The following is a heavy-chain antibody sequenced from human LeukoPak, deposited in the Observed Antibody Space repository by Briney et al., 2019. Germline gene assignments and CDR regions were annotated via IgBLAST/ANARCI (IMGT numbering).Heavy chain of an antibody. J-gene: IGHJ4*02. Sequence: AGSLSLSCAASGFTFSSYGMHWVRQAPGKGLEWVAVIWYDGSNKYYADSVKGRFTISRDNSKNTLYLQMNSLRAEDTAVYYCAKEKYSSGWCFDYWGQGTLVTVSS. V-gene: IGHV3-33*06. CDR2: IWYDGSNK. D-gene: IGHD6-19*01. CDR1: GFTFSSYG. CDR3: AKEKYSSGWCFDY.